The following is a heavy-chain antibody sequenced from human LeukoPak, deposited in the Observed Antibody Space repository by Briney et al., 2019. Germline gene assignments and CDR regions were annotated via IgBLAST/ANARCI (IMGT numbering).Heavy chain of an antibody. V-gene: IGHV3-23*01. CDR2: ISGSSSNT. Sequence: GGSLTLSCLGSGFTFSTYAMNWVRQAPGKGLEGVSTISGSSSNTYYAESVKGRFTISRDNSKNTVFLQMNSLRAEDTAIYYCAKDPLGVVDAFDLWGQGTVVTVSS. CDR3: AKDPLGVVDAFDL. D-gene: IGHD2-21*01. CDR1: GFTFSTYA. J-gene: IGHJ3*01.